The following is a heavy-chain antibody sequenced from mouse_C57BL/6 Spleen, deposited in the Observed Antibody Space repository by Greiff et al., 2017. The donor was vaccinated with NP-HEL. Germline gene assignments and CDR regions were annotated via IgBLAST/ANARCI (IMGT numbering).Heavy chain of an antibody. CDR1: GYSITSGYD. Sequence: VQLKESGPGMVKPSQSLSLSCTVSGYSITSGYDWHWIRHSPGNKLEWMGYIRYSGSTNYNPSLKSRISLTHDTSKNPFFLKLNSVTTEDTATYYGARDSPRSRSSGYVRCADWGQGTLVTVAA. D-gene: IGHD3-2*02. CDR3: ARDSPRSRSSGYVRCAD. J-gene: IGHJ3*01. V-gene: IGHV3-1*01. CDR2: IRYSGST.